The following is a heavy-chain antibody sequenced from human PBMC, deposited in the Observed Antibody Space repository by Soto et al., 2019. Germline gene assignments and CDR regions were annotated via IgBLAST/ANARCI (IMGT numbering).Heavy chain of an antibody. J-gene: IGHJ4*02. CDR2: ISWNSGSI. V-gene: IGHV3-9*01. Sequence: GGSLRLSCAASGFTFDDYAMHWVRQAPGKGLEWVSGISWNSGSIGYADSVKGRFTISRDNAKNSLYLQMNSLRAEDTALYYCAKDKTVAGIYYFDYWGQGTLVTVSS. CDR1: GFTFDDYA. D-gene: IGHD6-19*01. CDR3: AKDKTVAGIYYFDY.